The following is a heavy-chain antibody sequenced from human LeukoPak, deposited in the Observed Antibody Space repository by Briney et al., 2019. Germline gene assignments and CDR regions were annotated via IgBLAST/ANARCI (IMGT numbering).Heavy chain of an antibody. D-gene: IGHD1-26*01. CDR2: ITSSGATM. CDR1: GFTFNNYN. V-gene: IGHV3-48*04. Sequence: GGSLRLSCATSGFTFNNYNMNWVRQAPGKGLEWVSYITSSGATMFYADSVKGRFIISRDNTKNLMHLQMNSLRAEDTAVYYCARSPGRNLLDYGGQGTLVTVSS. J-gene: IGHJ4*02. CDR3: ARSPGRNLLDY.